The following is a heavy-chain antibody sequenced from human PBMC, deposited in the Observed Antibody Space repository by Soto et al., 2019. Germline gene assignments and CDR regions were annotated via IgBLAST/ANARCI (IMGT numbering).Heavy chain of an antibody. Sequence: KPSESLSLTCSVLGDSISDTRTYWGWIRQSPEKGLEWIGSISHDGHAYYNPSLKSRVTLFADTSRNQFSLKMKSVTVADTALYFCARQGYGDYLGGNWFDPWGQGTLGTVSS. V-gene: IGHV4-39*01. CDR1: GDSISDTRTY. CDR3: ARQGYGDYLGGNWFDP. D-gene: IGHD4-17*01. J-gene: IGHJ5*02. CDR2: ISHDGHA.